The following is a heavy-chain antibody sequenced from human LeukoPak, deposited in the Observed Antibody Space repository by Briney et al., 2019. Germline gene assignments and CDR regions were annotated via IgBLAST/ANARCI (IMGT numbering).Heavy chain of an antibody. D-gene: IGHD4-11*01. J-gene: IGHJ6*02. V-gene: IGHV1-8*01. CDR3: ARVDYSNHLSGMDV. Sequence: ASVKVSCKASGYTFTSYDINWVRQATGQRLEWMGWMNPNSGNTGYAQKFQGRVTMTRNTSISTAYMELSSLRSEDTAVYYCARVDYSNHLSGMDVWGQGTTVTVSS. CDR1: GYTFTSYD. CDR2: MNPNSGNT.